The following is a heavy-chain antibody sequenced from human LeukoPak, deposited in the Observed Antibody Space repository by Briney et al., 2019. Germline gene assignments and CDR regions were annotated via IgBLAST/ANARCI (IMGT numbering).Heavy chain of an antibody. CDR1: GYTFTSYG. Sequence: GASVKVSCKASGYTFTSYGISWVRQAPGQGLEWMGWISAYNGNTNYAQKLQGRVTMSTDTSTSTAYMELRSLRSDDTAVYYCAGMVRSRHHFDYWGQGTLVTVSS. CDR2: ISAYNGNT. D-gene: IGHD3-10*01. CDR3: AGMVRSRHHFDY. V-gene: IGHV1-18*01. J-gene: IGHJ4*02.